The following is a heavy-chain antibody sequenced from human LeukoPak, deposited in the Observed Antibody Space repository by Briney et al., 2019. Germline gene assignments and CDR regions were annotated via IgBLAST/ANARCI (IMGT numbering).Heavy chain of an antibody. V-gene: IGHV4-34*01. Sequence: SETLSLTCAVYGGPFSGYYWSWIRQPPGKGLEWIGEINHSGSTNYNPSLKSRVTISVDTSKNQFSLKLSSVTAADTAVYYCARSTPYDFWNGYYNTFDYWGQGTLVTVSS. CDR2: INHSGST. CDR3: ARSTPYDFWNGYYNTFDY. D-gene: IGHD3-3*01. CDR1: GGPFSGYY. J-gene: IGHJ4*02.